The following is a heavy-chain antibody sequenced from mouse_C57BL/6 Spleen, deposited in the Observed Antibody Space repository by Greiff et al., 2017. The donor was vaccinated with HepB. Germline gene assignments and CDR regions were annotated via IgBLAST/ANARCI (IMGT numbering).Heavy chain of an antibody. Sequence: EVKVEESGGGLVKPGGSLKLSCAASGFTFSDYGMHWVRQAPEKGLEWVAYISSGSSTIYYADTVKGRFTISRDNAKNTLFLQMTSLRSEDTAMYFVTTDAYWGQGTLVTVSA. CDR3: TTDAY. D-gene: IGHD2-1*01. CDR1: GFTFSDYG. CDR2: ISSGSSTI. V-gene: IGHV5-17*01. J-gene: IGHJ3*01.